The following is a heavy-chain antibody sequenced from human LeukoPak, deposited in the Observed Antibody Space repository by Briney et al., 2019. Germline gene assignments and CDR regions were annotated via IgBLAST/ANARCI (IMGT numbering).Heavy chain of an antibody. CDR2: IDPSDSYT. V-gene: IGHV5-10-1*01. J-gene: IGHJ5*02. D-gene: IGHD2-15*01. CDR3: ARHHCSGGSCYSAVGFDP. CDR1: GCRFTSYW. Sequence: GESLQISFKGSGCRFTSYWISWVRPMPGKGLEWMGRIDPSDSYTNYSPSFQGHVTISADKSISTAYLQWSSLKASDTAMYYCARHHCSGGSCYSAVGFDPWGQGTLVTVSS.